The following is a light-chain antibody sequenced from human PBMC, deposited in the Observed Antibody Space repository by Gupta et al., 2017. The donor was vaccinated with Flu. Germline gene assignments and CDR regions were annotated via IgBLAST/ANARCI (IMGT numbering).Light chain of an antibody. Sequence: AWLQQKPGKAPKSLIYGASSLQRGVPSKFSGSGSGTNFTLTINSLQPEDFATYYCQQYETYPNTFGHGSTVAI. CDR3: QQYETYPNT. J-gene: IGKJ3*01. V-gene: IGKV1-16*02. CDR2: GAS.